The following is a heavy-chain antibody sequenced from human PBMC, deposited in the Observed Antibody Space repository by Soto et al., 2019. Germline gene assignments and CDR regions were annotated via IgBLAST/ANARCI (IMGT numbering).Heavy chain of an antibody. CDR3: AKDLAYCGGDCLSDYYYYGMDV. Sequence: GGSLRLSCAASGFTFSSYAMSWVRQAPGKGLEWVSAISGSGGSTYYADSVKGRFTISRDNSKNTLYLQMNSLRAEDTAVYYCAKDLAYCGGDCLSDYYYYGMDVWGQGTTVTVSS. D-gene: IGHD2-21*02. CDR2: ISGSGGST. J-gene: IGHJ6*02. CDR1: GFTFSSYA. V-gene: IGHV3-23*01.